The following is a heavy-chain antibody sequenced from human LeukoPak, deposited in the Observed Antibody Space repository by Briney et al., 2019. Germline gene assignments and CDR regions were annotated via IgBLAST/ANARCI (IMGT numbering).Heavy chain of an antibody. J-gene: IGHJ4*02. CDR2: IKQDGSET. D-gene: IGHD4-23*01. V-gene: IGHV3-7*05. CDR1: GFTFSSYD. CDR3: ARDYGGNSIDY. Sequence: PGGSLRLSCAASGFTFSSYDRHWVRQAPGKGLEWVANIKQDGSETYYVDSVKGRFTISRDNAKNSLYLQMNGLRAEDTAVYYCARDYGGNSIDYWGQGTLVTVSS.